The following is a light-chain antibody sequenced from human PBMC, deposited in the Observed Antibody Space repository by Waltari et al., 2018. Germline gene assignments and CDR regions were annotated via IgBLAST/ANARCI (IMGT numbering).Light chain of an antibody. CDR1: QSLLHSNGYNY. V-gene: IGKV2-28*01. J-gene: IGKJ1*01. CDR2: WGS. Sequence: DIVMTQSPLSLPVTPGEPASISCRSSQSLLHSNGYNYLDWYLQKPGQSPQLLIYWGSNRASGVPDRVSGSGSGTDFTLKISRVEAEDVGVYYCMQALRSPPTFGQGTKVEI. CDR3: MQALRSPPT.